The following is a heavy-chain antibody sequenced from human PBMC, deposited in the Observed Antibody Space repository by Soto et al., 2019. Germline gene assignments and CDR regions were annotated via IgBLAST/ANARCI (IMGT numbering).Heavy chain of an antibody. CDR2: IYYSGST. Sequence: SETLSLTCTVSGGSISSSSYYWGWIRQPPGKGLEWIGSIYYSGSTYYNPSLKSRVTISVDTSKNQFSLKLSSVTAADTAVYYCARPSTPVSSSPLSFDYWGQGTLVTVSS. D-gene: IGHD6-13*01. V-gene: IGHV4-39*01. CDR3: ARPSTPVSSSPLSFDY. J-gene: IGHJ4*02. CDR1: GGSISSSSYY.